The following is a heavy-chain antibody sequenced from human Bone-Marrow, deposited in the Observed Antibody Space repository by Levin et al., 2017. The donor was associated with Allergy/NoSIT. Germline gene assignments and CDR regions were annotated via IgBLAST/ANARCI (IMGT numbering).Heavy chain of an antibody. V-gene: IGHV1-69*06. Sequence: GGSLRLSCKASGGTFSSYAISWVRQAPGQGLEWMGGIIPIFGTANYAQKFQGRVTITADKSTSTAYMELSSLRSEDTAVYYCARVLIGGSSSWYIEDAFDSWGQGTMVTVSS. CDR2: IIPIFGTA. D-gene: IGHD6-13*01. J-gene: IGHJ3*02. CDR3: ARVLIGGSSSWYIEDAFDS. CDR1: GGTFSSYA.